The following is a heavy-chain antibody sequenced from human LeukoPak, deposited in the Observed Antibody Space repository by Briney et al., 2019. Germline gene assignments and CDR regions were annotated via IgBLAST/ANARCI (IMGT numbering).Heavy chain of an antibody. CDR1: GGSIGSYY. V-gene: IGHV4-59*01. J-gene: IGHJ4*02. CDR3: ARGGPYGSGSFWFDY. CDR2: IYYSGST. Sequence: SETLSLTCTVSGGSIGSYYWSWIRQPPGKGLEWIGYIYYSGSTNYNPSLKSRVTISVDTSKNQFSLKVTSVTTADTAVYYCARGGPYGSGSFWFDYWGQGTLGTVSS. D-gene: IGHD3-10*01.